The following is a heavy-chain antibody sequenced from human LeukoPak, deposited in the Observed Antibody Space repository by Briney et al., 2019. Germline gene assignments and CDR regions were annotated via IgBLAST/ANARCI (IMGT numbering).Heavy chain of an antibody. J-gene: IGHJ6*02. D-gene: IGHD2-8*01. Sequence: GGSLRLSCAASGFTFSSYAMHWVRQAPGKGLEWVAVISYDGSNKYYADSVKGRFTISRDNSKNTLYPQMNSLRAEDTAVYYCARDSEMVYAFYYYGMDVWGQGTTVTVSS. CDR2: ISYDGSNK. CDR3: ARDSEMVYAFYYYGMDV. CDR1: GFTFSSYA. V-gene: IGHV3-30-3*01.